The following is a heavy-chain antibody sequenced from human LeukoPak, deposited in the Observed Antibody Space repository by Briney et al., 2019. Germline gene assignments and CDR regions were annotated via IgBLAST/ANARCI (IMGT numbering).Heavy chain of an antibody. CDR3: VRDFDKYNSGRGY. V-gene: IGHV1-2*02. D-gene: IGHD6-19*01. CDR1: GYIFTGYY. CDR2: INSNSGGT. Sequence: ASVKVSCKASGYIFTGYYVHWVRQAPGQGLEWMGWINSNSGGTNYGQKFQGRVTMTRDTSISTAYMELSRLRSDDTAAYYCVRDFDKYNSGRGYWGQGTLVTVSS. J-gene: IGHJ4*02.